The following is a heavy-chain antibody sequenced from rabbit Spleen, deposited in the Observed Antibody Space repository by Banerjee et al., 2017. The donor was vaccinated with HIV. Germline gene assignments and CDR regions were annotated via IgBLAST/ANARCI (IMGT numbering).Heavy chain of an antibody. D-gene: IGHD2-1*01. CDR3: ARRVYDHYEPYGLGL. Sequence: QQQLVESGGGLVKPEGSLALTCKASGFTISNNYYMCWVRQAPGKGLEWIGCIYGGSSGSTYYASWAKGRFTISRTSSSTVTLQIASLTAADPATYFCARRVYDHYEPYGLGLWGPRTLCTV. J-gene: IGHJ4*01. V-gene: IGHV1S45*01. CDR1: GFTISNNYY. CDR2: IYGGSSGST.